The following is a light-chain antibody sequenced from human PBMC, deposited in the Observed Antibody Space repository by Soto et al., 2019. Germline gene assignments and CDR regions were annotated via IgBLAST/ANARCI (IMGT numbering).Light chain of an antibody. CDR1: SSDVGRYNH. Sequence: QSVLTQPRSVSGSPGQSVTISCTGTSSDVGRYNHVSWYQQHPGKAPKLMIYDVSKRPSGVPDRFSGSKSDNTASLTISGLQAEDEADYYCCSYAGSYTFVFGGGTKLTVL. CDR3: CSYAGSYTFV. J-gene: IGLJ2*01. V-gene: IGLV2-11*01. CDR2: DVS.